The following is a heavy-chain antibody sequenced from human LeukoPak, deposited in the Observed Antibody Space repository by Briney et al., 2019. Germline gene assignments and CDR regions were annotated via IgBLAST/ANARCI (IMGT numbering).Heavy chain of an antibody. J-gene: IGHJ4*02. CDR1: GGSITSSSYY. CDR2: ISYRGSA. V-gene: IGHV4-39*07. CDR3: ARFVVVTAIPWDY. Sequence: SETLSLTCTVSGGSITSSSYYWGWIRQPPGKGLEWIGSISYRGSAYYNPSLKSRVTISVDTSKNQFSLKLSSVTAADTAVYYCARFVVVTAIPWDYWGQGTLVTVSS. D-gene: IGHD2-21*02.